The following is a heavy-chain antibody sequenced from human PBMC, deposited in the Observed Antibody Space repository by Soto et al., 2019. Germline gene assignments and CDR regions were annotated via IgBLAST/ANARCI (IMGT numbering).Heavy chain of an antibody. Sequence: GCSLILSCAASGFTFISYAMSWVRQAPGKGLEWVSAISGSGGSTYYADSVKGRFTISRDNSKNTLYLQMNSLRAEDTAVYYCAQREDFDEWGQGTLVTVFS. V-gene: IGHV3-23*01. CDR3: AQREDFDE. CDR1: GFTFISYA. J-gene: IGHJ4*02. CDR2: ISGSGGST.